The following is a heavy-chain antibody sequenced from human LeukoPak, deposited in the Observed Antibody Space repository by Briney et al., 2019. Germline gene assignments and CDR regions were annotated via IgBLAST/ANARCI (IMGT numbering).Heavy chain of an antibody. V-gene: IGHV4-59*01. D-gene: IGHD1-14*01. Sequence: SETLSLTCTVSGGSISSYYWSWIRQPPGKGLEWIGYVYYSGSSHYNPSLKSRVTISLDTSKNQFSLQLTSVTAADTAVYYCAREYKWFDPWGQGTLVTVSS. J-gene: IGHJ5*02. CDR1: GGSISSYY. CDR2: VYYSGSS. CDR3: AREYKWFDP.